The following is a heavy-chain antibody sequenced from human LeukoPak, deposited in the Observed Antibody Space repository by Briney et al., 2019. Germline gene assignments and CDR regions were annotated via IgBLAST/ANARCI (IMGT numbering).Heavy chain of an antibody. Sequence: ASVSVSCRASGYTLTGYYLHWVRQAPGQGFEWMGWINPSDGGTNYAPKFQGRVTMTRDTSISTAFMDLSRLTSDDTAVYFCARSDKCTTCSIDYWGQGTLVTVSS. CDR2: INPSDGGT. D-gene: IGHD2-2*01. CDR3: ARSDKCTTCSIDY. CDR1: GYTLTGYY. J-gene: IGHJ4*02. V-gene: IGHV1-2*02.